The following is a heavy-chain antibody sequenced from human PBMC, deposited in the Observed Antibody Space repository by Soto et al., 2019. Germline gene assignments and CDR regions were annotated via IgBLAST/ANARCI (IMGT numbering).Heavy chain of an antibody. CDR2: ISSSGSTI. CDR1: GFTFSDYY. V-gene: IGHV3-11*01. Sequence: PGGSLRLSCAASGFTFSDYYMSWIRQAPGKGLEWVSYISSSGSTIYYADSVKGRFTISRDNAKNSLYLQMNSLRAEDTAVYYCARGIAAAGVTYYYYYYMDVWGKGTTVTVSS. J-gene: IGHJ6*03. D-gene: IGHD6-13*01. CDR3: ARGIAAAGVTYYYYYYMDV.